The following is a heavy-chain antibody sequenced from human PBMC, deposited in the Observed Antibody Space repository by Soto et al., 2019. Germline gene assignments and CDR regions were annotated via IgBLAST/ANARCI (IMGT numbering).Heavy chain of an antibody. CDR3: AFYVFGSGYYPYSGMAV. Sequence: RGESLKISCKGSGYSFSSYWSSWVRQMPGKGLEWMGRIDPSDSYTNYSPSFQGHVTISADKSISTAYLQWSSLKASDTAMYYCAFYVFGSGYYPYSGMAVWGKGTTVPVSS. D-gene: IGHD3-3*01. CDR2: IDPSDSYT. CDR1: GYSFSSYW. V-gene: IGHV5-10-1*01. J-gene: IGHJ6*04.